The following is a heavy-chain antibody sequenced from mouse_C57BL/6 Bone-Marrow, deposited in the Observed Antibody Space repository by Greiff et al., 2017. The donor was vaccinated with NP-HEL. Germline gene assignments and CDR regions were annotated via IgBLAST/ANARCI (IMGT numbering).Heavy chain of an antibody. D-gene: IGHD2-3*01. J-gene: IGHJ4*01. CDR1: GFSLTSYA. CDR3: ARHGYYVRYAMDY. V-gene: IGHV2-9-1*01. Sequence: VKLQESGPGLVAPSQSLSITCTVSGFSLTSYAISWVRQPPGKGLEWLGVIWTGGGTNYNSALKSRQSISKDNSKSQVFLKMNSLQTDDTARYYCARHGYYVRYAMDYWGQGTSVTVSS. CDR2: IWTGGGT.